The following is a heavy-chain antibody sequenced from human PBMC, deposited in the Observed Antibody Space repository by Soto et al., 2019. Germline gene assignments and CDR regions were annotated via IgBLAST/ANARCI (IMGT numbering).Heavy chain of an antibody. V-gene: IGHV1-69*02. D-gene: IGHD6-13*01. CDR2: IIPVLGVA. J-gene: IGHJ4*02. Sequence: QVQLVQSGAEVKRPGSSVRVSCKASGGTFNRYTISWVRQAPGQGPEWMGRIIPVLGVANYAQTFQGRVTITADKSTSTVYMDLSSLRSEDTAVYYCARGGVAAAGTLGNWGQGTLVTVSS. CDR1: GGTFNRYT. CDR3: ARGGVAAAGTLGN.